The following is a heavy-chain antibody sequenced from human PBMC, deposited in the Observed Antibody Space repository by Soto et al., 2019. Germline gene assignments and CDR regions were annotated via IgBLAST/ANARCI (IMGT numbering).Heavy chain of an antibody. Sequence: EVQLLESGGGLVQPGGSLRLSCAASGFTFSSYAMSWVRQAPGKGLEWVSAISGSGGSTYYADSVKGRFTISRDNSKNTLYLQMNILRAEDTAVYYCAKDRLLSDIVVVITTRGMDVWGQGPTVTASS. CDR1: GFTFSSYA. CDR2: ISGSGGST. CDR3: AKDRLLSDIVVVITTRGMDV. V-gene: IGHV3-23*01. J-gene: IGHJ6*02. D-gene: IGHD3-22*01.